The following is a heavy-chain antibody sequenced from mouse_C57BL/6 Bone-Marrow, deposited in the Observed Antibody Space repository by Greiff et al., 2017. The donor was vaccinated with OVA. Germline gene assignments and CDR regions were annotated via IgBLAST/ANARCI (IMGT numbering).Heavy chain of an antibody. CDR2: INPNNGGT. V-gene: IGHV1-26*01. CDR3: AREDYYGLGFDY. D-gene: IGHD1-1*01. CDR1: GYTFTDYY. Sequence: VQLQQSGPELVKPRASVKISCKASGYTFTDYYMNWVKQSHGKSLEWIGDINPNNGGTSYNQKFKGKATLTVDKSSSTAYMELRSLTSEDSAVYYCAREDYYGLGFDYWGQGTTLTVSS. J-gene: IGHJ2*01.